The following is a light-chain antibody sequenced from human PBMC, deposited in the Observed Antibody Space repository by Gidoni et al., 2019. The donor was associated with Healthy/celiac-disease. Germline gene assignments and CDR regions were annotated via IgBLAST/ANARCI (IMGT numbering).Light chain of an antibody. V-gene: IGKV3-15*01. CDR3: QQYNNWPLT. CDR1: QSVSSN. Sequence: DIVMTQSPATLSVSPGERATLSCRASQSVSSNVAWYQQKPGQAPRLLIYGASTRATGIPARFSGSGSGTEFTLTISSLQSEYFAVYYCQQYNNWPLTFGGGTKVEIK. CDR2: GAS. J-gene: IGKJ4*01.